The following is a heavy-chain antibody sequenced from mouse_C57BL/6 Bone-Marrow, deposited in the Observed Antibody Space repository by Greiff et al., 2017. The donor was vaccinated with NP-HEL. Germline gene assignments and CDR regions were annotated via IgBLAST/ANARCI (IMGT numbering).Heavy chain of an antibody. V-gene: IGHV5-6*01. CDR1: GFTFSSYG. D-gene: IGHD1-1*01. CDR2: ISSGGSYT. CDR3: ARHPYYYGSSCWYFDV. J-gene: IGHJ1*03. Sequence: EVQVVESGGDLVKPGGSLKLSCAASGFTFSSYGMSWVRQTPDKRLEWVATISSGGSYTYYPDSVKGRFTISRDNAKNTLYLQMSSLKSEDTAMYYCARHPYYYGSSCWYFDVWGTGTTVTVSS.